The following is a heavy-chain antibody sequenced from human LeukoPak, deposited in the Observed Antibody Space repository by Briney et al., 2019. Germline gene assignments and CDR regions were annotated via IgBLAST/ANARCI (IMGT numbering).Heavy chain of an antibody. D-gene: IGHD3-10*01. CDR2: ISWDGGST. CDR3: AKDISPRGEGGYFDY. V-gene: IGHV3-43D*03. Sequence: PGGSLRLSCAASGFTFDDYAMHWVRQAPGKGLEWVSLISWDGGSTYYADSVKGRFTISRDNSKNSLYLQMNSLRAEATALYYCAKDISPRGEGGYFDYWGQGTLVTVSS. CDR1: GFTFDDYA. J-gene: IGHJ4*02.